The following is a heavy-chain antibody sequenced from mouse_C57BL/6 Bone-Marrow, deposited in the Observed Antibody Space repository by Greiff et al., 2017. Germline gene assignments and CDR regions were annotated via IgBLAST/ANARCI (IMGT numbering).Heavy chain of an antibody. CDR3: SMIYYDYDGASWYFDV. J-gene: IGHJ1*03. Sequence: QVQLQQPGAELVRPGTSVKLSCKASGYTFTSYWMHWVKQRPGQGLEWIGVIDPSDSYTNYNQKFKGKATLTVDTSSSTAYMQLSSLTSEDSAVYYCSMIYYDYDGASWYFDVWGTGTTVTVSS. CDR1: GYTFTSYW. V-gene: IGHV1-59*01. CDR2: IDPSDSYT. D-gene: IGHD2-4*01.